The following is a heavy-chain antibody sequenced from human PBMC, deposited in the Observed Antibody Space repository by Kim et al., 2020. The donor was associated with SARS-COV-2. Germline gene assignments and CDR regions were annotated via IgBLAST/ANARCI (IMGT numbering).Heavy chain of an antibody. V-gene: IGHV3-49*03. J-gene: IGHJ6*02. CDR2: IRSKAYGGTT. CDR3: TRDSKYVGWYLSSWVRTSYYGMDV. D-gene: IGHD6-19*01. Sequence: GGSLRLSCTASGFTFGDYAMSWFRQAPGKGLEWVGFIRSKAYGGTTEYAASVKGRFTISRDDSKSIAYLQMNSLKTEDTAVYYCTRDSKYVGWYLSSWVRTSYYGMDVWGQGTTVTVSS. CDR1: GFTFGDYA.